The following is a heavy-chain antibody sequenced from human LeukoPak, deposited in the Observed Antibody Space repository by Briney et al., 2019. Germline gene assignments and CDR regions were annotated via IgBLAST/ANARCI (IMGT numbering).Heavy chain of an antibody. Sequence: SETLSLTCAVYGGSFSGYYWSWIRQPPGKGLEWIGEINHGGSTNYDPSLKSRVTISVDTSKNQFSLRLSSVTAADTAVYYCARGLHRADRAAAGTGAFDIWGQGTMVTVSS. J-gene: IGHJ3*02. CDR1: GGSFSGYY. CDR2: INHGGST. CDR3: ARGLHRADRAAAGTGAFDI. D-gene: IGHD6-13*01. V-gene: IGHV4-34*01.